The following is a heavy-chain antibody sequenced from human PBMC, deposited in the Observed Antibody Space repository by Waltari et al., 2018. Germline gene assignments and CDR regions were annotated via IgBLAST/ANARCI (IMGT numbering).Heavy chain of an antibody. J-gene: IGHJ3*02. CDR2: ISWNSGRV. CDR3: AKPQWLSPDAFDI. CDR1: GFTFADYA. Sequence: EVQLVESGGGWVQHGRSLRFSCAASGFTFADYAMHWVRQAPGKGLEWVSGISWNSGRVVYADSVKGRFTISRDNAKNSLHLQMNSLRAEDTALYYCAKPQWLSPDAFDIWGQGTMVTVS. V-gene: IGHV3-9*01. D-gene: IGHD6-19*01.